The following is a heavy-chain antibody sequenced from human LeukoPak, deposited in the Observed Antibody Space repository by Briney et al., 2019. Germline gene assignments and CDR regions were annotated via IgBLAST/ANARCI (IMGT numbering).Heavy chain of an antibody. Sequence: GGSLRLSCAASGFTFSTYTMNWVRQAPGKGLEWVSYISGGSSTIYYADSVKGRFTVSRDNAKNSLYLQMNSLRAEDTAVYYCARDMPAADVHDYWGQGTLVTVSS. CDR3: ARDMPAADVHDY. J-gene: IGHJ4*02. D-gene: IGHD6-13*01. CDR2: ISGGSSTI. CDR1: GFTFSTYT. V-gene: IGHV3-48*01.